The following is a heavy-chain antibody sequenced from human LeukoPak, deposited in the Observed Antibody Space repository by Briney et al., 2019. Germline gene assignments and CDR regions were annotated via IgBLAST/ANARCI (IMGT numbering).Heavy chain of an antibody. CDR3: AKDPDPDYYDSSGYYYGSIEIDY. V-gene: IGHV3-23*01. D-gene: IGHD3-22*01. CDR1: GFTFSSYA. J-gene: IGHJ4*02. CDR2: ISGSGGST. Sequence: GGSLRLSCAASGFTFSSYAMSWVRQAPGKGLEWVSAISGSGGSTYYADSVKGRFTISRDNSKNTLYLQMNSLRAEDTAVYYCAKDPDPDYYDSSGYYYGSIEIDYWGQGTLVTVSS.